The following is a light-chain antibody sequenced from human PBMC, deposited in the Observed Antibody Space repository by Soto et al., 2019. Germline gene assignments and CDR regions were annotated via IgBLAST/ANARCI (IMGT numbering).Light chain of an antibody. CDR1: QSLVHSDENTY. Sequence: DVVMTQSPLSLPVTLGQPASISCRPSQSLVHSDENTYLNWFQQRPGQSPRRLIYKVSNRDSGVPDRCSGSGSGTDFTLEISRVEAEDVVIYFGVQNTYWPYTFGQGTKLEIK. V-gene: IGKV2-30*02. CDR3: VQNTYWPYT. J-gene: IGKJ2*01. CDR2: KVS.